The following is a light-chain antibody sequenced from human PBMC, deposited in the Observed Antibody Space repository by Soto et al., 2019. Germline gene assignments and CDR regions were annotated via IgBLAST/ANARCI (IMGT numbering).Light chain of an antibody. V-gene: IGKV3D-15*01. Sequence: EIVMTQSPATLSVXXXXXXXXXXXASQSVSSNLAWYQRKPGQAPRLLIYSASSRATGIPARFSGSGSGTEFILTISSLQSADFAVYYCQQYNKWPLITFGQGTRLEIK. CDR2: SAS. J-gene: IGKJ5*01. CDR1: QSVSSN. CDR3: QQYNKWPLIT.